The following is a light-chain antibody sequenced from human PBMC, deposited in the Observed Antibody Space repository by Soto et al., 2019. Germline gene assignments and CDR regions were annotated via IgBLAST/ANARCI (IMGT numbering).Light chain of an antibody. J-gene: IGKJ1*01. CDR1: QDISRW. CDR2: DAS. CDR3: QQYNGYRTWT. V-gene: IGKV1-5*01. Sequence: DIQMTQSPATLSASVGDRVSITCRASQDISRWLALYQQKPGKAPKVLIWDASSLQRGVPSRFTGSGSGTEFTLTINGLQPDDFATYYCQQYNGYRTWTFGQGTKVDIK.